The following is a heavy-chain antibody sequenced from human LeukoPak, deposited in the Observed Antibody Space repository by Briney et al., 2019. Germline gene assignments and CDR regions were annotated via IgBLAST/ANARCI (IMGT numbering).Heavy chain of an antibody. CDR1: GFSFSDYY. CDR2: ISSSGDTM. J-gene: IGHJ4*02. CDR3: ARVMGNYASDY. V-gene: IGHV3-11*04. Sequence: PGGSLRLSCAASGFSFSDYYMSWIRQAPGKGLGWVSYISSSGDTMFYSDSVKGRFTISRDNGKKSLFLEINSLRAEDAAIYYCARVMGNYASDYWGQGALVTVSS. D-gene: IGHD1-7*01.